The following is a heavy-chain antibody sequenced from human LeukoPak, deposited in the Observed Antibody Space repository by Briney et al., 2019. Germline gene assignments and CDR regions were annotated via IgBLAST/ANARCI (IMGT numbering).Heavy chain of an antibody. D-gene: IGHD1-1*01. V-gene: IGHV4-59*01. J-gene: IGHJ3*02. CDR3: ARDSSYNWNDVGDAFDI. Sequence: SETLSLTCTVSGGSISSYYWSWIRQPPGKGLEWIGYIYYSGSSNYNPSLKSRVTISVDTSKNQFSLKLSSVTAADTAVYYCARDSSYNWNDVGDAFDIWGQGTMVTVSS. CDR1: GGSISSYY. CDR2: IYYSGSS.